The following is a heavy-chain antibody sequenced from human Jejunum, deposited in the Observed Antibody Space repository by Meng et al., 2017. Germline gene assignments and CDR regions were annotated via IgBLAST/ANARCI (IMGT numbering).Heavy chain of an antibody. J-gene: IGHJ4*02. Sequence: GGSLRLSCAASGFTFGDYYMDWVRQAPGKGLEWVGRSRNKGDSSTTQYAASVRGRFTISRDDSRNSLSLQMNSLKTEDTAMYYCARGYNYYRESSVYSYWGQGTLVTVSS. CDR1: GFTFGDYY. CDR3: ARGYNYYRESSVYSY. CDR2: SRNKGDSSTT. V-gene: IGHV3-72*01. D-gene: IGHD3-22*01.